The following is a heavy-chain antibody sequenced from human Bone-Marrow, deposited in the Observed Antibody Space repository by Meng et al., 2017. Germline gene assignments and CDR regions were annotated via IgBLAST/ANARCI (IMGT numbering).Heavy chain of an antibody. CDR1: GFTFSNAW. J-gene: IGHJ6*02. Sequence: GESLKISCAASGFTFSNAWMSWVRQAPGKGLEWVGRIKSKTDGGTTDYAAPVKGRFTISRDDSKNTLYLQMNSRKTEDTDVYYCTTKQGGDYYYYGMDVWGQGTTVTVSS. D-gene: IGHD3-16*01. CDR3: TTKQGGDYYYYGMDV. CDR2: IKSKTDGGTT. V-gene: IGHV3-15*01.